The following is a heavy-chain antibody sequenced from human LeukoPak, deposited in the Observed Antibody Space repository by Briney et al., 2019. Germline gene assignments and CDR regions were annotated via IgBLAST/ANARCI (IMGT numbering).Heavy chain of an antibody. J-gene: IGHJ4*02. CDR3: ARRSYTGYSSSWSSDYDY. Sequence: ASGKVSFKCAGYSFTCYYMHWVRQAPAQGVEWVGLSNLNSGGRNYAKKFQGRVTMTRDTSISTAYMELSRMRSDDTAVYYCARRSYTGYSSSWSSDYDYWGEGTLVTVSS. CDR1: GYSFTCYY. CDR2: SNLNSGGR. D-gene: IGHD6-13*01. V-gene: IGHV1-2*02.